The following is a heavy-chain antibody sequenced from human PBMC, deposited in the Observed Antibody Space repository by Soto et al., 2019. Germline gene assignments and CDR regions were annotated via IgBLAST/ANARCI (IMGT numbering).Heavy chain of an antibody. CDR1: GGSISSSSYY. CDR3: ARRPSGSSDLY. Sequence: SETLSLTCTVSGGSISSSSYYWGWIRQPPGKGLEWIGSIYYSGSTYYNPSLKSRITISVDTSKNQFSLKLSSVTAADTAVYYCARRPSGSSDLYWGQGTLVTVSS. D-gene: IGHD2-15*01. CDR2: IYYSGST. V-gene: IGHV4-39*01. J-gene: IGHJ4*02.